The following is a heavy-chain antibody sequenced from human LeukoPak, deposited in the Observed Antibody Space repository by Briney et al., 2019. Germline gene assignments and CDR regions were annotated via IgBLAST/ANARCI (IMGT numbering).Heavy chain of an antibody. J-gene: IGHJ4*02. CDR3: ARAFGSGSYSF. D-gene: IGHD3-10*01. Sequence: RGSLRPSCAASGFTFSSYEMNWVRQAPGKGLEWVSYISSSGSTKYYADSVKGRITISRDNAKKSMYLQMNSLRAEDTAVYYCARAFGSGSYSFWGQGTLVSVSS. V-gene: IGHV3-48*03. CDR1: GFTFSSYE. CDR2: ISSSGSTK.